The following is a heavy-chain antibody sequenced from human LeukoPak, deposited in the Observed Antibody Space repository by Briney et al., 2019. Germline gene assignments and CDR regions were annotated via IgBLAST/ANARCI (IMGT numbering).Heavy chain of an antibody. CDR2: IYYSGST. Sequence: ASETLSLTCTVSGGSISSYYWGWIRQPPGKGLEWIGYIYYSGSTNYNPSLKSRVTISVDTSKNQFSLKLSSVTAADTAVYYCARVSGFWSGYPNWFDPWGQGTLVTVSS. J-gene: IGHJ5*02. CDR3: ARVSGFWSGYPNWFDP. CDR1: GGSISSYY. V-gene: IGHV4-59*01. D-gene: IGHD3-3*01.